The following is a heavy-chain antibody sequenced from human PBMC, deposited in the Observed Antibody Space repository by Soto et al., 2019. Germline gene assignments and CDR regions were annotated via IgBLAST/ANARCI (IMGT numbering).Heavy chain of an antibody. D-gene: IGHD1-1*01. CDR3: AREGAGGRFDP. J-gene: IGHJ5*02. Sequence: SETLSLTCTVSGGSISSGDYYWRWIRQPPGKGLEWIGYIYYSGSTYYNPSLKSRVTISVDTSKNQFSLKLSSVTAADTAVYYCAREGAGGRFDPWGQGTLVTVSS. CDR1: GGSISSGDYY. CDR2: IYYSGST. V-gene: IGHV4-30-4*01.